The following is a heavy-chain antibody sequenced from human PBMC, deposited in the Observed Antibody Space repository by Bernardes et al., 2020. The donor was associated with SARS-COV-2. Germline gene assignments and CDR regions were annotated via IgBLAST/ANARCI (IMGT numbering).Heavy chain of an antibody. V-gene: IGHV4-31*03. J-gene: IGHJ3*02. D-gene: IGHD3-22*01. CDR2: IYYSGST. Sequence: SEPLSLTCTVSGGSISSGGYYWSWLRQHPGKGLEWIGYIYYSGSTYYNPSLKSRVTISVDTSKNQFSLKLSSVTAADTAVYYCARAEMWRITMIVQAFDIWGQGTMVTVSS. CDR3: ARAEMWRITMIVQAFDI. CDR1: GGSISSGGYY.